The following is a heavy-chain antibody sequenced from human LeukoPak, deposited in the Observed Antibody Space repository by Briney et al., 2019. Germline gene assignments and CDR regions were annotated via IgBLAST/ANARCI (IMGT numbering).Heavy chain of an antibody. V-gene: IGHV1-18*01. J-gene: IGHJ4*02. CDR2: ISAYNGNT. CDR3: ARDLGHTVTTTFDY. CDR1: GYTFTSYG. D-gene: IGHD4-11*01. Sequence: GASVKVSCKASGYTFTSYGISWVRQAPGQGLEWMGWISAYNGNTNYAQKLQGRVTMTTDTSTSTAYMELRSLRSDDTAVYYCARDLGHTVTTTFDYWGQGTLVTVSS.